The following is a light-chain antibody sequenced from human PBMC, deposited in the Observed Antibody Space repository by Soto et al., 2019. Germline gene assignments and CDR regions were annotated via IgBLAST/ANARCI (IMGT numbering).Light chain of an antibody. CDR2: ATA. Sequence: QSVLAQPPPVSRARGQRLTISCSSISSNIGATYGVHWSQQLPVTTPKLLIFATAHRPSGVPDRFSGSTSATSATLAITVLQAEYEVDYYCQSNDSSLSGYVFRTGTKVT. CDR1: SSNIGATYG. V-gene: IGLV1-40*01. CDR3: QSNDSSLSGYV. J-gene: IGLJ1*01.